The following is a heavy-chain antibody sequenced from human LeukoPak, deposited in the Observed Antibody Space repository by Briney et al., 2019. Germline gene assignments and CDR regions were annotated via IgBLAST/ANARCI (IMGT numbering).Heavy chain of an antibody. CDR2: INPHSGGT. D-gene: IGHD6-13*01. CDR3: ARDAAAHGLFDY. CDR1: GYTFTGYY. Sequence: ASVKVSCKASGYTFTGYYIHWVRQAPGQGLEWMGWINPHSGGTNYAQKFQGGVTMTRDTSITTAYMELSSLRSDDTAVYYCARDAAAHGLFDYWGQGTLVTVSS. V-gene: IGHV1-2*02. J-gene: IGHJ4*02.